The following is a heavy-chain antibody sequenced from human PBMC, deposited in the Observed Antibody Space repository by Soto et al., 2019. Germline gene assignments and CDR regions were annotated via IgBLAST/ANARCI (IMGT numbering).Heavy chain of an antibody. CDR3: ARVRSIAVVFDY. Sequence: SETLSLICTVSGGSISSGGYYWSWIRQHPGKGLEWIGYIYYSGSTYYNPSLKSRVTISVDTSKNQFSLKLSSVTAADTAVYYCARVRSIAVVFDYWGQGTLVTVSS. V-gene: IGHV4-31*03. J-gene: IGHJ4*02. D-gene: IGHD6-19*01. CDR1: GGSISSGGYY. CDR2: IYYSGST.